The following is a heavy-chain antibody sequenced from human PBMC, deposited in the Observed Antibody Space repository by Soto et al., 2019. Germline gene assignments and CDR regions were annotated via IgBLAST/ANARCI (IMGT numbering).Heavy chain of an antibody. J-gene: IGHJ6*02. Sequence: GGSLRLSCAASGFTFSSYAMSWVRQAPGKGLEWVSAISGSGGSTYYADSVKGRFTISRDNSKNTLYLQMNSLRAEDTAVYYCAKAEVLMVYAISYYYGMDVWGQGTTVTVSS. CDR2: ISGSGGST. D-gene: IGHD2-8*01. V-gene: IGHV3-23*01. CDR3: AKAEVLMVYAISYYYGMDV. CDR1: GFTFSSYA.